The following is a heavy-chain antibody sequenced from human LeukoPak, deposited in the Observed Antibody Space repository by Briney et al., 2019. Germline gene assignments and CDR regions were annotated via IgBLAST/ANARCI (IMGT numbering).Heavy chain of an antibody. J-gene: IGHJ4*02. CDR3: ARARVPLLYYFDY. V-gene: IGHV3-48*04. CDR1: GFTFSSYG. CDR2: ISSSGSTI. D-gene: IGHD4/OR15-4a*01. Sequence: TGGSLRLSCAASGFTFSSYGMHWVRQAPGKGLEWVSYISSSGSTIYYADSVKGRFTISRDNAKNSLYLQMNSLRAEDTAVYYCARARVPLLYYFDYWGQGTLVTVSS.